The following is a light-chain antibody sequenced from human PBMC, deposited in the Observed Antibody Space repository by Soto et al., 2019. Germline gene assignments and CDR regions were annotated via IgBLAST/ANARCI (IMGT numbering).Light chain of an antibody. V-gene: IGKV1-27*01. CDR2: SAS. CDR3: QRYDDAPLT. CDR1: QDISNY. Sequence: DIQMTQSPSSLSASVGDRVTMTCRASQDISNYLVWYQQPPWKVPKLLMYSASTLHSGVPSRFSGSGSGTDFTLTISSLQPEDVGTYYCQRYDDAPLTFGGGTKVEIK. J-gene: IGKJ4*01.